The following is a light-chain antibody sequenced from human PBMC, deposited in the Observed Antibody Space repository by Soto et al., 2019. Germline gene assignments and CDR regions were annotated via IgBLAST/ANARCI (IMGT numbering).Light chain of an antibody. CDR2: DAS. CDR3: QQYNNFSWT. J-gene: IGKJ1*01. V-gene: IGKV1-5*01. Sequence: DIQMTQSPSTLSASVGDRVTITCRASQSISSWLAWYQQKPGKAPKLLIYDASSLKSGVPSRFSGSGSGTEFTLTISSLQPDDFETYYCQQYNNFSWTFGQGTKV. CDR1: QSISSW.